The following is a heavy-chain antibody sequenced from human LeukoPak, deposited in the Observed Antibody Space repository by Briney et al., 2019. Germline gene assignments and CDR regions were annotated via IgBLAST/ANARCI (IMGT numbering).Heavy chain of an antibody. CDR2: ISAYNGNT. D-gene: IGHD3-3*01. V-gene: IGHV1-18*01. J-gene: IGHJ1*01. CDR3: ARDPRITIFGVSQYFQH. Sequence: ASVKASCKASGYTFTSYGISWVRQAPGQGLEWMGWISAYNGNTNYAQKLQGRVTMTTDTSTSTAYMELRSLRSDDTAVYYCARDPRITIFGVSQYFQHWGQGTLVTVSS. CDR1: GYTFTSYG.